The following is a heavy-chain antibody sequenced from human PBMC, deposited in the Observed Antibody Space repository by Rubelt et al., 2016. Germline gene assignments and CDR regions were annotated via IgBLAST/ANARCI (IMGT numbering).Heavy chain of an antibody. V-gene: IGHV4-34*01. J-gene: IGHJ5*02. CDR2: INHSGST. Sequence: QVQLQQWGAGLLKPSETLSLTCAVYGGSFSGYYWSWIRQPPGKGLEWIGEINHSGSTNYNPSLKDRVTISVEPSKNQFSRKLSSGTAADTAVYYCARGLARAAAAPRRLWFDPWGQGTLVTVSS. D-gene: IGHD6-13*01. CDR3: ARGLARAAAAPRRLWFDP. CDR1: GGSFSGYY.